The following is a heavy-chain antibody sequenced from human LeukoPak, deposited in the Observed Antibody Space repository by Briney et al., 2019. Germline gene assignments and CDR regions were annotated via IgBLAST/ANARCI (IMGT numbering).Heavy chain of an antibody. CDR1: GGSISSGGYY. CDR3: ARLAGATFDY. Sequence: SQTLSLTCTVSGGSISSGGYYWSWIRQPPGKGLEWIGYIYHSGSTYYNPSLKSRVTISVDRSKNQFSLKLSSVTAADTAVYYCARLAGATFDYWGQGTLVTVSS. CDR2: IYHSGST. V-gene: IGHV4-30-2*01. D-gene: IGHD1-26*01. J-gene: IGHJ4*02.